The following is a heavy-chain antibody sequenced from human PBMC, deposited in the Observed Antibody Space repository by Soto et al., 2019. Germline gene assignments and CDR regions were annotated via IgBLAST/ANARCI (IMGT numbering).Heavy chain of an antibody. V-gene: IGHV3-23*01. J-gene: IGHJ4*02. CDR2: ISGSGGST. CDR3: AKDVEEYSGSHDY. CDR1: GFTFSSYA. Sequence: PGGSLKLSCAASGFTFSSYAMSWVRQAPGKGLEWVSAISGSGGSTYYADSVKGRFTISRDNSKNTLYLQMNSLRAEDTAVYYCAKDVEEYSGSHDYWGQGTLVTVSS. D-gene: IGHD5-12*01.